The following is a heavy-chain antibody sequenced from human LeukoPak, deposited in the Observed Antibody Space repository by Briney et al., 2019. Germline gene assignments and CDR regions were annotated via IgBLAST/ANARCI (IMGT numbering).Heavy chain of an antibody. Sequence: PSETLSLTCTVSGGSISSSSYYWGWIRLSTGKGLEWIASVYFSGSSQYNPSLMGRAFISVDSSKNHVSLRLDSVTAADSAVYHCARHLSGTTTAHDFDFRGQGTLVTVSS. D-gene: IGHD1-14*01. CDR2: VYFSGSS. CDR1: GGSISSSSYY. J-gene: IGHJ4*02. V-gene: IGHV4-39*01. CDR3: ARHLSGTTTAHDFDF.